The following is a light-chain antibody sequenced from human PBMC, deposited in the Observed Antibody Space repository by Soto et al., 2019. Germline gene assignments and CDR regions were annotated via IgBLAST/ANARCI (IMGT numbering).Light chain of an antibody. CDR2: DAS. CDR1: QDIKNY. CDR3: QHYDHLPPLS. Sequence: DIQMTQSPSSLSASVGDRVTITCQASQDIKNYLNWYQQKPGKAPNLLIYDASNLKSGVPSRFSGSGSGTHFTFTISSLQPEDIATYYCQHYDHLPPLSFGGGTKVEIK. J-gene: IGKJ4*01. V-gene: IGKV1-33*01.